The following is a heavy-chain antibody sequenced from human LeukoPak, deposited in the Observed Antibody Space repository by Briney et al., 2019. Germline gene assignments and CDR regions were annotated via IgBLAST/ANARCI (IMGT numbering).Heavy chain of an antibody. J-gene: IGHJ4*02. D-gene: IGHD3-10*01. CDR3: ARDLSPVVRASPMGY. V-gene: IGHV3-30*03. CDR1: GFTFTNYG. Sequence: GTSLRLSCAASGFTFTNYGMHWVRQAPGKGLEWVALITYDGYYKYYSDSVKGRFTISSDTSENTLYLQMNSLRAEDTAVYYCARDLSPVVRASPMGYWGQGTPVTVSS. CDR2: ITYDGYYK.